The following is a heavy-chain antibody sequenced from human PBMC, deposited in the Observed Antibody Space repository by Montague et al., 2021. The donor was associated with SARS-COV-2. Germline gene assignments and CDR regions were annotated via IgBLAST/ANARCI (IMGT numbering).Heavy chain of an antibody. Sequence: SETLSLTCSVSGASISSNTWWNWVRQSPGKGLEWIGEVLYTDYTNYNPSLKSRLTISLDKSKNQVSLRLTTVTAADTAVYYCATVARGCSATSCYLSSWGPGTLVTVSS. CDR2: VLYTDYT. V-gene: IGHV4-4*02. CDR3: ATVARGCSATSCYLSS. D-gene: IGHD2-2*01. CDR1: GASISSNTW. J-gene: IGHJ4*02.